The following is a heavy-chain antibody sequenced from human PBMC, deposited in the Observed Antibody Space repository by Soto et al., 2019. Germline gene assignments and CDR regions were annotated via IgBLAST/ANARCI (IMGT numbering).Heavy chain of an antibody. V-gene: IGHV3-53*02. CDR1: GFTVNSNY. Sequence: EVQVLATGGGLIQPGGSLGLPCAASGFTVNSNYMSWVRQAPGEGLQWVSITNTGGTTYYADSVKGRFTVSRDNSKNTLYLQMNSLRAEDTAVYYCAKGDGFILAVWGQGTTVSVSS. J-gene: IGHJ6*02. D-gene: IGHD1-26*01. CDR3: AKGDGFILAV. CDR2: TNTGGTT.